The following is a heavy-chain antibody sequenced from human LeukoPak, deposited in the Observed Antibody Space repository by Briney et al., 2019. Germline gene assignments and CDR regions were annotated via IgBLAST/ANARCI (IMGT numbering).Heavy chain of an antibody. CDR3: AKDYYDFWSGYSYYYMDV. CDR1: GFTFSNYG. J-gene: IGHJ6*03. V-gene: IGHV3-23*01. Sequence: PGGSLRLSCAASGFTFSNYGLSWVRQAPGKGLEWVSGITGSGGSTYYADSVKGRFTISRDNSKNTVYLQMNSLRAEDTAIYYCAKDYYDFWSGYSYYYMDVWGTGTTVTVSS. D-gene: IGHD3-3*01. CDR2: ITGSGGST.